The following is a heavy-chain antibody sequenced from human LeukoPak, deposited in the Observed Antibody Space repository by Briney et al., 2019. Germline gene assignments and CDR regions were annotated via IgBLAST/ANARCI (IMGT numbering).Heavy chain of an antibody. CDR1: GGSISNYY. J-gene: IGHJ6*03. V-gene: IGHV4-4*07. D-gene: IGHD2-15*01. CDR2: IYTSGST. Sequence: SETLSLTCTVSGGSISNYYWSWIRQPAGKGLEWIGRIYTSGSTNDNPSLKSRVTISVDTSKNQFSLKLSSVTAADTAVYYCAGWSVAPYYYYMDVWGKGTTVTISS. CDR3: AGWSVAPYYYYMDV.